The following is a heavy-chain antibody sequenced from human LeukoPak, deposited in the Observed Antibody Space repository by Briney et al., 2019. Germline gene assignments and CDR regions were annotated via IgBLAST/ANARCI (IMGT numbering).Heavy chain of an antibody. Sequence: GGSLRLSCAASGFTFSSYAMHWVRQAPGKGLEWVAVISYDGSNKYYADSVKGRFTISRDNSKNTLYLQMNSLRAEDTAVYYCARGLYYYDSSGYYPNDPFDSWGQGTLVTVSS. CDR1: GFTFSSYA. CDR3: ARGLYYYDSSGYYPNDPFDS. D-gene: IGHD3-22*01. J-gene: IGHJ4*02. V-gene: IGHV3-30-3*01. CDR2: ISYDGSNK.